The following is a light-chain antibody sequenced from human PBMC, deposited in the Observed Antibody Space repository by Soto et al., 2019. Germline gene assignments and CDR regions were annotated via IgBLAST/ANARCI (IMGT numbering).Light chain of an antibody. J-gene: IGKJ1*01. CDR3: QQHSHWPPWT. CDR1: LSVSVY. V-gene: IGKV3-11*01. Sequence: VVLTQSPATLSLSPGERATLSCRTSLSVSVYLDWYQQKPGQAPRLLIYGASNRATGIPARFSGSGSGTDFTLTISSLEPEDFAVYYCQQHSHWPPWTFGQGTRVEIQ. CDR2: GAS.